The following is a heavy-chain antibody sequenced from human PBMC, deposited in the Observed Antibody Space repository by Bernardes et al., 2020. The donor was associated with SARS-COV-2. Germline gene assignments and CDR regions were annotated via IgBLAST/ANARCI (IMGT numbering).Heavy chain of an antibody. Sequence: GGSLRLSCAASGFTFSDYHMVWVRQAPGKGLEWVSFITGSSDIIYYADSVKGRFTISRDYSKNSLYLQMNSLRAEDTAVYYCARVGRGCPYFTFDYWGQGTLVTDSS. V-gene: IGHV3-48*01. CDR2: ITGSSDII. CDR1: GFTFSDYH. D-gene: IGHD1-26*01. CDR3: ARVGRGCPYFTFDY. J-gene: IGHJ4*02.